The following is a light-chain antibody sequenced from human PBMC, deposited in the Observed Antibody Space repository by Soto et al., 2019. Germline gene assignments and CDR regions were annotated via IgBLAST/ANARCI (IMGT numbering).Light chain of an antibody. V-gene: IGKV3-20*01. J-gene: IGKJ1*01. Sequence: EIVMTQSPATLSVSPGERATLSCRASQSVSSNLAWYQQKPGQAPRLLIYGASSRATGIPDRFSGSGSGTDITLTISRLEPEDFAVYYCQQYGSSGTFGQGTKVDIK. CDR3: QQYGSSGT. CDR2: GAS. CDR1: QSVSSN.